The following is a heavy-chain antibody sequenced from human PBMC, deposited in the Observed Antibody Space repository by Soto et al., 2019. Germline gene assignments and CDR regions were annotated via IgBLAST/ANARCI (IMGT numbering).Heavy chain of an antibody. V-gene: IGHV4-59*01. J-gene: IGHJ6*02. CDR1: GGSISSYY. CDR2: IYYSGST. CDR3: ARRVLLWFGDTWDYYGMDV. Sequence: SETLSLTCTVSGGSISSYYWRWIRQPPGKGLEWIGYIYYSGSTNYNPSLKSRFTISVDTSKSPLPLKLSSLTAADTAVYYCARRVLLWFGDTWDYYGMDVWGQGTTVTVSS. D-gene: IGHD3-10*01.